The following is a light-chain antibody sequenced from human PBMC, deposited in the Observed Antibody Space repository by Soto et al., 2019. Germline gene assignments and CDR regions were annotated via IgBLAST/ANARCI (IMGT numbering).Light chain of an antibody. CDR3: QQYNDYPRT. CDR1: QDISIN. V-gene: IGKV1-16*02. Sequence: DIQMTQSPSSLSAFVGDRVTITCRASQDISINLAWFQQKPGKAPKSLIYAAYSVQSGVPSKFSGSGSGTDFTLTISNLQPEDSATYYCQQYNDYPRTFCQGTKVEIK. J-gene: IGKJ1*01. CDR2: AAY.